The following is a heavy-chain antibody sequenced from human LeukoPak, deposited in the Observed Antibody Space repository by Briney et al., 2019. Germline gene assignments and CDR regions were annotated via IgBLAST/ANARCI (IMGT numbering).Heavy chain of an antibody. CDR2: IYTGTST. V-gene: IGHV3-66*02. CDR1: GFTASSSY. CDR3: TRDPQMTSGYGMDV. Sequence: GGSLRLSCAASGFTASSSYMNWVRQAPGKGLEWVSVIYTGTSTYYADSVKGRFTISRDDSKNTVYLQMNSLRPEDRGVYYCTRDPQMTSGYGMDVWGQGTTVAVS. D-gene: IGHD3-22*01. J-gene: IGHJ6*02.